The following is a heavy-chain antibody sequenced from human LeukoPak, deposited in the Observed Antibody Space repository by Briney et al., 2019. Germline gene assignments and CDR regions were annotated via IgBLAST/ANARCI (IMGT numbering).Heavy chain of an antibody. Sequence: GGSLRLSCGASGVTFTTHWIHWVRQAPGEGLVWVSRIKPDGSDTNYADSVKCRFTISRDNAKNTVYLQMNSLRAEDTAVYYCARGKYGGYFIDYWGQGTLVTVSS. CDR1: GVTFTTHW. D-gene: IGHD5-12*01. CDR2: IKPDGSDT. V-gene: IGHV3-74*01. CDR3: ARGKYGGYFIDY. J-gene: IGHJ4*02.